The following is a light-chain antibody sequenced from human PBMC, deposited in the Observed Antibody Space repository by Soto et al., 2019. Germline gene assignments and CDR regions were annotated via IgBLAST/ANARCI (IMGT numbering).Light chain of an antibody. CDR2: GAS. CDR3: QQYGRPPYT. J-gene: IGKJ2*01. CDR1: LSLSSSY. V-gene: IGKV3-20*01. Sequence: EIVLTQSPGTLSLSPGERATLSCRASLSLSSSYLAWYQQKPGQAPRPLIYGASSRATGAPDRFIGSGSGTDFTLTISRLEPEDFAVYYCQQYGRPPYTFGQGTKLEIK.